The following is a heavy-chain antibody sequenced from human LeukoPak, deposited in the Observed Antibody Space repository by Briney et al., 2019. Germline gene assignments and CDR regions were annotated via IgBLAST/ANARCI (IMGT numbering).Heavy chain of an antibody. Sequence: SVKVSCKASGGTFSSYAISWVRQAPGQGLEWMGGIIPIFGTANYAQKFQGRVTITADESTSTAYMELSSLRSEDTAAYYCARGGYSLNWFDPWGQGTLVTVSS. D-gene: IGHD6-13*01. J-gene: IGHJ5*02. V-gene: IGHV1-69*13. CDR3: ARGGYSLNWFDP. CDR2: IIPIFGTA. CDR1: GGTFSSYA.